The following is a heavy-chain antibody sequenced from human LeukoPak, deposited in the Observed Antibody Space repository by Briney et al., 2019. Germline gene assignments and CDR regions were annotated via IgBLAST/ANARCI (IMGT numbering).Heavy chain of an antibody. Sequence: SETLSLTCAVSGYSISSGDYWGWIRPPPGKGLEWSGNIYHSGSSFYNPSLKSRVTISVHTSKNHFSLKLSSVTAADTAVYYCARITGSYYYYYMDVWGKGTTVTVSS. CDR1: GYSISSGDY. CDR2: IYHSGSS. V-gene: IGHV4-38-2*01. J-gene: IGHJ6*03. D-gene: IGHD3-10*01. CDR3: ARITGSYYYYYMDV.